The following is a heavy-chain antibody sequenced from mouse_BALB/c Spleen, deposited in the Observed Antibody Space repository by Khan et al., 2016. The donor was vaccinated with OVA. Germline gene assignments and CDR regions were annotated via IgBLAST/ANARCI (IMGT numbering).Heavy chain of an antibody. CDR1: GFSLTSYG. Sequence: QVQLKESGPGLVAPSQSLSITCTVSGFSLTSYGVHWVRQPPGKGLEWLVVILSDGKTTYTSPLKSRLSISKDNSTSQVFLTLYSRQTEDTAMYDRDRNTQMMARVMDYWGQGTAGTGSS. CDR3: DRNTQMMARVMDY. CDR2: ILSDGKT. J-gene: IGHJ4*01. V-gene: IGHV2-6*02. D-gene: IGHD2-3*01.